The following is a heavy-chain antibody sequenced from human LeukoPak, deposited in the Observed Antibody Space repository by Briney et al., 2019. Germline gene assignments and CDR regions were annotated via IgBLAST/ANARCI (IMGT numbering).Heavy chain of an antibody. J-gene: IGHJ3*02. D-gene: IGHD3-22*01. CDR2: INPNSGGT. Sequence: GASVKVSCKASGYTFTGYDMHWVRQAPGQGLEWMGWINPNSGGTNYAQKFQGRVTMTRDTSISTAYMELSRLRSDDTAVYYCARVNSSGLDAFDIWGQGTMVTVSS. V-gene: IGHV1-2*02. CDR1: GYTFTGYD. CDR3: ARVNSSGLDAFDI.